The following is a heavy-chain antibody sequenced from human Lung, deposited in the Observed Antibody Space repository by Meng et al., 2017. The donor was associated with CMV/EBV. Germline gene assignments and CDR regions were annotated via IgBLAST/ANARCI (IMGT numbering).Heavy chain of an antibody. Sequence: SETLSLXXTVSGDSVSSGPYYWSWIRQPPGKGLEWIGYLYYSGDTNYNPSLKSRVTMSVDTSKNQFSLKLRSVTAADTAVYYCARLLRGYDSVGWFDPWGQGXLVTVSS. D-gene: IGHD3-3*01. CDR2: LYYSGDT. CDR3: ARLLRGYDSVGWFDP. V-gene: IGHV4-61*01. CDR1: GDSVSSGPYY. J-gene: IGHJ5*02.